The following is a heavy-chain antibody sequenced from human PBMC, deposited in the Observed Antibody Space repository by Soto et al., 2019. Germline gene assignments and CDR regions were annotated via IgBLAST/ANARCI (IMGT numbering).Heavy chain of an antibody. CDR3: VRDSGAKLSSS. J-gene: IGHJ4*02. D-gene: IGHD6-13*01. CDR1: GGTFSSYR. CDR2: IVPIYRTA. Sequence: SVKVSCKASGGTFSSYRINWVRQAPGQGLEWMGGIVPIYRTADSAQEFQGRVTITADESARTAYMELRSLKSRDTAVYYCVRDSGAKLSSSWGQGTLVTVPQ. V-gene: IGHV1-69*13.